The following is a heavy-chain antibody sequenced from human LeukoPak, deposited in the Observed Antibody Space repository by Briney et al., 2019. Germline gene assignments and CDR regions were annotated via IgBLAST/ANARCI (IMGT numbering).Heavy chain of an antibody. D-gene: IGHD3-10*01. Sequence: SETLSLTCTVSGGSVSSGSYYWSWIRQPPGKGLEWIGYIYYGGSTNYNPSLKSRVTISVDTSKNQFSLKPSSVTAADTAVYYCASGGFRELLFGYWGQGTLVTVSS. V-gene: IGHV4-61*01. CDR3: ASGGFRELLFGY. CDR1: GGSVSSGSYY. J-gene: IGHJ4*02. CDR2: IYYGGST.